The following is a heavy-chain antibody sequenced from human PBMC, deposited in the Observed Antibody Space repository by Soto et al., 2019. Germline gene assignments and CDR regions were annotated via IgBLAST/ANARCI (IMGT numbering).Heavy chain of an antibody. CDR1: GFIFNTYA. D-gene: IGHD3-9*01. V-gene: IGHV3-30-3*01. J-gene: IGHJ6*02. CDR3: ARPGSGYDVLTGRYFYYFHAVDI. Sequence: QVQLVESGGGVVQPGSSLRLSCAVSGFIFNTYAMHWVRQAPGKGLEWVAVISHDGNNKYYADSVKGRFTISRDNSKNTLHLQMSSLRREDTAVYFCARPGSGYDVLTGRYFYYFHAVDIWGQGTTVTVS. CDR2: ISHDGNNK.